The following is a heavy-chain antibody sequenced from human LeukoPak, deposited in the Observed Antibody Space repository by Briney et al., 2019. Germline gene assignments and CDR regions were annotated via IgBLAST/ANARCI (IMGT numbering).Heavy chain of an antibody. V-gene: IGHV3-21*01. D-gene: IGHD3-10*01. J-gene: IGHJ6*02. CDR3: ARSLASGCYYYGMDV. CDR1: GFTFSSYS. CDR2: ISSSSSYI. Sequence: GGSLRLSCAASGFTFSSYSMNWVRQAPGKGLEWVSSISSSSSYIYYADSVKGRFTISRDNAKNSLYLQMNSLRAEDTAVYYCARSLASGCYYYGMDVWGQGTTVTVSS.